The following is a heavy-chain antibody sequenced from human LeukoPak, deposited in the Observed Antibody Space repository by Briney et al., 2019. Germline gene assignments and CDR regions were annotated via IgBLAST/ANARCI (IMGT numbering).Heavy chain of an antibody. CDR2: ISAYNGNT. CDR3: ARGSEYYDFWSGYYLSFDI. Sequence: ASVKVSCKASGYTFTRYGISWVRQAPGQGLEWMGWISAYNGNTNYAQKLQGRVTMTTDTSTSTAYMELRSLRSDDTAVYYCARGSEYYDFWSGYYLSFDIWGQGTMVTVSS. CDR1: GYTFTRYG. V-gene: IGHV1-18*01. D-gene: IGHD3-3*01. J-gene: IGHJ3*02.